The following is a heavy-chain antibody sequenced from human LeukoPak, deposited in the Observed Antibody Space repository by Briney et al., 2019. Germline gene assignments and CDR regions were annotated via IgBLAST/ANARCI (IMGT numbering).Heavy chain of an antibody. D-gene: IGHD3-3*01. CDR2: IIPIFGTA. V-gene: IGHV1-69*05. CDR3: AKDARKGMYYDFWSGDAFDI. Sequence: SVKVSCKASGGTFSSYAISWMRQAPGQGLEWMGGIIPIFGTANYAQKFQGRVTITTDESTSTAYMELSSLRSEDTAVYYCAKDARKGMYYDFWSGDAFDIWGQGTMVTVSS. J-gene: IGHJ3*02. CDR1: GGTFSSYA.